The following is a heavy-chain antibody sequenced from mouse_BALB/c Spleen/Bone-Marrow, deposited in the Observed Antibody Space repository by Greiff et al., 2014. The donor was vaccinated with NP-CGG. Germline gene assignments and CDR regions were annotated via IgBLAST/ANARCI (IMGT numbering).Heavy chain of an antibody. V-gene: IGHV1-54*01. D-gene: IGHD1-1*01. Sequence: LMESGAELVRPGTSVKVSCKASGYAFSNYLIEWVKQRPGQGLEWIGVINPGSGDINYNEKFKGKAALTADKSSSTAYMQLSSLTSDDSAVYFCARFIATAYAMDYWGQGTSVTVSS. CDR1: GYAFSNYL. CDR3: ARFIATAYAMDY. J-gene: IGHJ4*01. CDR2: INPGSGDI.